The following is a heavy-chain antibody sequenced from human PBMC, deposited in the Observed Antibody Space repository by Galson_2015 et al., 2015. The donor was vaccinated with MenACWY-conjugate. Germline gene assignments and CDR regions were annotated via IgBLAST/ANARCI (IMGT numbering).Heavy chain of an antibody. J-gene: IGHJ4*02. Sequence: SETLSLTCTVSGYSISSGYYWGWIRQPPGKGLEWIGSIYHSGSTYYNPSLKSRVTISVDTSKNQFSLKLSSVTAADTAVYYCAREGLYYYGSGSYYNAWGQGTLVTVSS. D-gene: IGHD3-10*01. V-gene: IGHV4-38-2*02. CDR3: AREGLYYYGSGSYYNA. CDR2: IYHSGST. CDR1: GYSISSGYY.